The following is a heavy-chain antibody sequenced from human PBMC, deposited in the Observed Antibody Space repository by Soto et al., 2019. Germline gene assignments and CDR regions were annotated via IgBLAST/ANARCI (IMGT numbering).Heavy chain of an antibody. CDR3: ARAYEGYYFDY. CDR2: ISYEGSNK. D-gene: IGHD3-16*01. Sequence: QVQLVESGGGVVQPGRSLRLSCAASGFTFSSYAMHWVRQAPGKGLEWVAVISYEGSNKYYADSVKGRFTISRDNSKNTLYLQMNSLRAEDTAVYYCARAYEGYYFDYWGQGTLVIVSS. J-gene: IGHJ4*02. V-gene: IGHV3-30-3*01. CDR1: GFTFSSYA.